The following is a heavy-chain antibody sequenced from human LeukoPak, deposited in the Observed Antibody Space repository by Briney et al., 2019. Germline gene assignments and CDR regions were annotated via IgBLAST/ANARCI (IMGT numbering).Heavy chain of an antibody. CDR3: ASQQSFGESYYQDC. V-gene: IGHV3-23*01. CDR2: ITGSGANT. D-gene: IGHD1-26*01. J-gene: IGHJ4*02. CDR1: GFTFSTYA. Sequence: GGSLRLSCAASGFTFSTYAMTWVRQAPGKGLEWVSTITGSGANTFYADSVKGLLTIFRDNSKNTLYLQMNSLRAEDTAVYYCASQQSFGESYYQDCWGQGTLVTVSS.